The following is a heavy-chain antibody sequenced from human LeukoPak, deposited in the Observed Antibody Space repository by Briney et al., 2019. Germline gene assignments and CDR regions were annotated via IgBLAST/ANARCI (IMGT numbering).Heavy chain of an antibody. D-gene: IGHD2-21*01. CDR1: GFTFSSYG. CDR3: ARGIPQTGVMLDY. J-gene: IGHJ4*02. Sequence: GGALRLSCAASGFTFSSYGMHWVRQAPGKGLEWVAPISYDGSNKYYADSVKGRFTIYRDNPKNTLYLQMNSLRAEDTAVYYCARGIPQTGVMLDYWGQGTLVTVPS. V-gene: IGHV3-30*03. CDR2: ISYDGSNK.